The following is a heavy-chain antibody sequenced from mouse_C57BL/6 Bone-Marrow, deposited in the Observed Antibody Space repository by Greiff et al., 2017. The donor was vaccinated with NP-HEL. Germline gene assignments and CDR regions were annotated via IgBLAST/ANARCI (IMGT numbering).Heavy chain of an antibody. Sequence: QVQLQQSGAELARPGASVKLSCKASGYTFTSYGISWVKQRTGQGLEWIGEIYPRSGNTYYNEKFKGKATLTADKSSSTAYMELRSLTSEDYAVYFCARGGDGNYVDWGQGTLVTVSA. D-gene: IGHD2-1*01. CDR1: GYTFTSYG. J-gene: IGHJ3*01. V-gene: IGHV1-81*01. CDR2: IYPRSGNT. CDR3: ARGGDGNYVD.